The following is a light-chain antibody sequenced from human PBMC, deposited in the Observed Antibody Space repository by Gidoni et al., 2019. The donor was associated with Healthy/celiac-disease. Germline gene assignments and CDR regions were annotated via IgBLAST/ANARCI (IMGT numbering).Light chain of an antibody. CDR1: QSVLYSSNNKTY. Sequence: DIVMTQSPDSLAVSLGERATINCKSSQSVLYSSNNKTYLAWYQQKPGQPPKLRIYWASTRESGVPDRFSGSGSGTDFTLTISSLQAEDVAVYYCQQYYSTPWTFXQXTKVXIK. CDR2: WAS. CDR3: QQYYSTPWT. J-gene: IGKJ1*01. V-gene: IGKV4-1*01.